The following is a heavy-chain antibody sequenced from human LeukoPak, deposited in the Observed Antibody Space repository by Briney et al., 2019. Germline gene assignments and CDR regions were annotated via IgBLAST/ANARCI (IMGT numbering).Heavy chain of an antibody. CDR2: IYPADSDT. CDR3: AKHADSGDYGAFDI. V-gene: IGHV5-51*01. CDR1: GYIFSSYW. D-gene: IGHD4-17*01. J-gene: IGHJ3*02. Sequence: GESLKISCKGSGYIFSSYWIGWVRQMPGKGLEWIGIIYPADSDTRHSPSFQGQVTISADKSISTAYLQWSSLKASDSAMYYCAKHADSGDYGAFDIWGQGTMVTVSS.